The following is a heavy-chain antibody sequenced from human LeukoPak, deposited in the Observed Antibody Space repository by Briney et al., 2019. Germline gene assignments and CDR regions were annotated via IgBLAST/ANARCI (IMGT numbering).Heavy chain of an antibody. CDR3: ARHRIVPAAPYYYYMDV. CDR2: INHSGST. CDR1: GGSFSGYY. V-gene: IGHV4-34*01. J-gene: IGHJ6*03. D-gene: IGHD2-2*01. Sequence: SETLSLTCAVYGGSFSGYYWSWIRQPPGKGLEWIGEINHSGSTNYNPSLKSRVTISVDTSKNQFSLKLSSVTAADTAVYYCARHRIVPAAPYYYYMDVWGKGTTVTVSS.